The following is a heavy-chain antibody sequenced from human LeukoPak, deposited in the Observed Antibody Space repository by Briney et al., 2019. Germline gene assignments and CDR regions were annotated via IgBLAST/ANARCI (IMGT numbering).Heavy chain of an antibody. D-gene: IGHD4-17*01. J-gene: IGHJ5*02. CDR3: ARDYGSAGGGWFDP. V-gene: IGHV4-61*02. Sequence: SQTLSLTCTVSGGSISSGSYYWSWIRQPAGKGLEWIGRIYTSGSTNYNPSLKSRVTISVDTSKNQFSLKLSSVTAADTAVYYCARDYGSAGGGWFDPWGQGTLVTVSS. CDR2: IYTSGST. CDR1: GGSISSGSYY.